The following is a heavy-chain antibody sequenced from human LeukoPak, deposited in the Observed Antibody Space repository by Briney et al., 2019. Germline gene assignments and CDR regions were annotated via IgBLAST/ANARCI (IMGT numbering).Heavy chain of an antibody. D-gene: IGHD5-24*01. CDR2: INPNSGGT. V-gene: IGHV1-2*02. Sequence: ASVKVSCKASGCTFNVYYMHWVRQAPGQGLEWMGWINPNSGGTNYAQKFQGRVTMTRDTSISAVYMELSRLRSDDTAVYYCARDGTGFYNLVQYWGQGTLVTVSS. J-gene: IGHJ4*02. CDR1: GCTFNVYY. CDR3: ARDGTGFYNLVQY.